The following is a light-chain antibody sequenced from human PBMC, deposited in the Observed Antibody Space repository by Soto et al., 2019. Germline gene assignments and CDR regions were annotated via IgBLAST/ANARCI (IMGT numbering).Light chain of an antibody. Sequence: EMVVTQSPATLSLSPGVRATLSCRASQRVSSYLAWSQQKPCQAPRLLIYDASNRATGIPARFSGSGSGTDFTLTISRLEPEDYAVYYCQQRRNWPPKYTFGQGTKLEIK. V-gene: IGKV3-11*01. CDR3: QQRRNWPPKYT. J-gene: IGKJ2*01. CDR1: QRVSSY. CDR2: DAS.